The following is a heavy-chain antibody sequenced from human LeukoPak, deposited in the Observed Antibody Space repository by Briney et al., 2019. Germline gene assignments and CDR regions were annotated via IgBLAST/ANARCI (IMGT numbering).Heavy chain of an antibody. CDR3: ARGVPNYYGSGSYYNPAHYFDY. CDR1: GGSISSYY. Sequence: SETLSLTCTVSGGSISSYYCSWIRQPPGKGLEWIGYIYYSGSTNYNPSLKSRVTISVDTSKNQFSLKLSSVTAADTAVYYCARGVPNYYGSGSYYNPAHYFDYWGQGTLVTVSS. J-gene: IGHJ4*02. D-gene: IGHD3-10*01. CDR2: IYYSGST. V-gene: IGHV4-59*01.